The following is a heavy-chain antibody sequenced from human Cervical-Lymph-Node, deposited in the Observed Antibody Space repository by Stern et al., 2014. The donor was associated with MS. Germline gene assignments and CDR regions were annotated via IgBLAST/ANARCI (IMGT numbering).Heavy chain of an antibody. V-gene: IGHV4-59*08. D-gene: IGHD2-21*02. Sequence: DQLVESGPGLVQPSETLSLTCTVSGGSISNYYWSWIRPPPGKGLEWIGYIYYIGTTNYNPSLKSRVTISVDTSKNQFSLRLSSVSVADTAVYYCARHGDTSFVYWGQGTLVTISS. CDR3: ARHGDTSFVY. J-gene: IGHJ4*02. CDR1: GGSISNYY. CDR2: IYYIGTT.